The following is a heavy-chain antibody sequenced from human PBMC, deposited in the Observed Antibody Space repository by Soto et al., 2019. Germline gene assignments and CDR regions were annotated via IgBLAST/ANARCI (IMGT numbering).Heavy chain of an antibody. J-gene: IGHJ4*02. V-gene: IGHV4-30-2*01. CDR2: MYHSGST. D-gene: IGHD2-2*01. Sequence: PSETLSLTCAVSGGSISSGGYSWSWIRQPPGKGLEWIGYMYHSGSTYYNPSLKSRVTISIDRSKNQFSLKLSSMTAADTAVYYCARVPDYCCQGILVTVSS. CDR1: GGSISSGGYS. CDR3: ARVPDY.